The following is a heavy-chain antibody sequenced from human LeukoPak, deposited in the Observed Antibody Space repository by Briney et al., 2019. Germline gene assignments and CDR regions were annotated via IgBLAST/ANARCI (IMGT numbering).Heavy chain of an antibody. CDR1: GGTISSYY. CDR2: IYYSGGT. J-gene: IGHJ3*02. V-gene: IGHV4-59*08. CDR3: ARSGSGSYRSPYDAFDI. D-gene: IGHD3-10*01. Sequence: PSETLSLTCTVSGGTISSYYWSWIRQPPGKGLEWIGYIYYSGGTNYNPSLKSRVTISVDTSKNQFSLKLSSVTAADTAVYYCARSGSGSYRSPYDAFDIWGQGTMVTVSS.